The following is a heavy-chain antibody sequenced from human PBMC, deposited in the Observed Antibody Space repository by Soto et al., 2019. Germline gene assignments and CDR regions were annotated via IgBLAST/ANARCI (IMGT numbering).Heavy chain of an antibody. CDR1: GFTFSSYG. D-gene: IGHD2-15*01. V-gene: IGHV3-30*18. Sequence: QVQLVESGGGVVQPGRSLRLSCAASGFTFSSYGMHWVRQAPGKGLEWVAVISYDGSNKYYADSVKGRFTISRDNSKNTLYLQMNSLRAEDTAVYYCAKDRDIVVLVAAFDYWGQGTLVTVSS. J-gene: IGHJ4*02. CDR2: ISYDGSNK. CDR3: AKDRDIVVLVAAFDY.